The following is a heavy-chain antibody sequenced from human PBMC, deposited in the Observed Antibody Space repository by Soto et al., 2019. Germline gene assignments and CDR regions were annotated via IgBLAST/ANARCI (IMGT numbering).Heavy chain of an antibody. J-gene: IGHJ5*02. V-gene: IGHV3-23*01. CDR3: AKGRIAVAAPYNWFDP. Sequence: GGSLRLSCAASGFTFSSYAMSWVRQAPGKGLEWVSSITSGGENTHYADSVKGRFTISRDNSTNTLPLQMNTLRVEDTAVYHCAKGRIAVAAPYNWFDPWGQGTQVTVSS. CDR1: GFTFSSYA. D-gene: IGHD6-19*01. CDR2: ITSGGENT.